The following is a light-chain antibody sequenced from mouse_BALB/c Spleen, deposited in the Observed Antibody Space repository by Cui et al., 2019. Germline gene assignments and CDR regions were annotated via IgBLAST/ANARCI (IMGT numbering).Light chain of an antibody. CDR2: LTS. CDR1: SSVSY. Sequence: QLVLTKHPALTSASPGEKITITCSASSSVSYMYWYQQKPRSSPKPWIYLTSNLASGVPARFSGSGSGTSYSLTISSMEAEDAATYYCQQWSSNPPTFGAGTKLELK. V-gene: IGKV4-68*01. J-gene: IGKJ5*01. CDR3: QQWSSNPPT.